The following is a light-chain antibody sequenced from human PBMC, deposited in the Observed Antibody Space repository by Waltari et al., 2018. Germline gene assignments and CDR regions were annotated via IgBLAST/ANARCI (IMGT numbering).Light chain of an antibody. CDR1: QGIGND. CDR2: AAS. Sequence: AIQMTQSPSSLSASVGDRVTITCRASQGIGNDLGWYQQKPGKAPKLLIYAASNLQSGVPSRFRGSGSGTDFTLTISSLQPEDFATYYCLQDYNFPRTFGPGTKVEI. V-gene: IGKV1-6*01. J-gene: IGKJ1*01. CDR3: LQDYNFPRT.